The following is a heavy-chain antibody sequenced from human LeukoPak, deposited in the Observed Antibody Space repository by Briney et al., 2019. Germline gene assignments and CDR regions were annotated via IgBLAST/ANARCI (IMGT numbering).Heavy chain of an antibody. CDR1: GGSISRSNW. J-gene: IGHJ6*03. CDR3: ARGLCGGSSRRCYYYYTDV. Sequence: PSETLSLTCAVSGGSISRSNWWSWVRQSPGKGLEWIGEIYHSGSTNYNPSLKSRVTISVDTSKNQFSLKLSSVTAADTAVYYCARGLCGGSSRRCYYYYTDVWGKGTTVTVSS. V-gene: IGHV4-4*02. D-gene: IGHD6-6*01. CDR2: IYHSGST.